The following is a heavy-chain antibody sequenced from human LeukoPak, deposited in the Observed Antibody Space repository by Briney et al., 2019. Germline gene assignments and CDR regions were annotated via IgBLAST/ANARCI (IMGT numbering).Heavy chain of an antibody. J-gene: IGHJ5*02. V-gene: IGHV3-30-3*01. D-gene: IGHD3-9*01. CDR2: ISYDGSNK. CDR1: GFTFSSYA. Sequence: GGSLRLSCAASGFTFSSYAMHWVRQAPGKGLEWVAVISYDGSNKYSADSVKGRFTIFRDNSKNTLYLQMNSLRAEDTAVYYCARAGGFLLRYFDWLLHMLNDPWGQGTLVTVSS. CDR3: ARAGGFLLRYFDWLLHMLNDP.